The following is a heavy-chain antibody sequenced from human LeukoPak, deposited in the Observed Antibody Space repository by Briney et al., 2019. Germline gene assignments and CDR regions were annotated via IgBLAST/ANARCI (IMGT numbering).Heavy chain of an antibody. CDR2: FYHSGTT. CDR3: ATSGGLLLSGFDP. CDR1: GGSISSSSYY. V-gene: IGHV4-39*01. D-gene: IGHD1-26*01. Sequence: PSETLSLTCTVSGGSISSSSYYWGWIRQPPGKGLEWIGSFYHSGTTHYNPSLKSRLTISADTSKNQFSLKLSSVTAADTAVYYCATSGGLLLSGFDPWGHGIPVTVSS. J-gene: IGHJ5*02.